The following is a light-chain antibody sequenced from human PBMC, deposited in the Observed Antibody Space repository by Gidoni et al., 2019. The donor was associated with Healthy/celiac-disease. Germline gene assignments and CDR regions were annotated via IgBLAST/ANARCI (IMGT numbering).Light chain of an antibody. V-gene: IGKV3-11*01. Sequence: LVLTQSPATLSLSPGERATLPCRASESVSSYVAWYQQKPGQAPRLLIYDASNRATGSPARFSGSGSGTGFTLTISSLAPEDFAVYYWRQRESWPLTLGGGTKVEIE. J-gene: IGKJ4*01. CDR1: ESVSSY. CDR2: DAS. CDR3: RQRESWPLT.